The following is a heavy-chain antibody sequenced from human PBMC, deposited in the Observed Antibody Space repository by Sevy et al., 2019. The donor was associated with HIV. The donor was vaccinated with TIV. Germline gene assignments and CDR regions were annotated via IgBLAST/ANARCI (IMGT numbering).Heavy chain of an antibody. CDR3: ARGTPAFCTGGVCFNWFDP. V-gene: IGHV3-30*02. CDR1: RFSFNGYG. Sequence: GGSLRLSCAASRFSFNGYGMHWVRQAPGKGLEWVAFIRHDGSNKYYADSVKGRFTVYRDDSKYTLYLQMNSLRAEDTALYYCARGTPAFCTGGVCFNWFDPWGQGTLVTVSS. D-gene: IGHD2-8*02. J-gene: IGHJ5*02. CDR2: IRHDGSNK.